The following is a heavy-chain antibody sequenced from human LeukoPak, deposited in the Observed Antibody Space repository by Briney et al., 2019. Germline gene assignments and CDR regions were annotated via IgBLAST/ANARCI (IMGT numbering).Heavy chain of an antibody. CDR1: ADSISGYS. V-gene: IGHV4-4*07. J-gene: IGHJ6*03. D-gene: IGHD6-13*01. CDR2: FYTSGSI. Sequence: SETLSLTCTVSADSISGYSWNWVRQPAGKGLEWIGRFYTSGSINYNPSLKSRVTVSVDTSKNQFSLEMTSVTAADTAVYYCAGGLYSSTYYFYYMDVWGKGTTVTVSS. CDR3: AGGLYSSTYYFYYMDV.